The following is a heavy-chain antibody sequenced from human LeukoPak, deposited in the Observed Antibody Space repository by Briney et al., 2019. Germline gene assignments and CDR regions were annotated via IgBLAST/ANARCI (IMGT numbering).Heavy chain of an antibody. CDR3: ARRRSIRPLFLLWFGEGYFDY. D-gene: IGHD3-10*01. J-gene: IGHJ4*02. CDR2: INHSGST. V-gene: IGHV4-34*01. CDR1: GGSFSGYY. Sequence: SETLSLTCAVYGGSFSGYYWSWIRQPPGKGLEWIGEINHSGSTNYNPSLKSRVTISVDTSKNQFSLKLSSVTAADTAVYYCARRRSIRPLFLLWFGEGYFDYWGQGTLVTVSS.